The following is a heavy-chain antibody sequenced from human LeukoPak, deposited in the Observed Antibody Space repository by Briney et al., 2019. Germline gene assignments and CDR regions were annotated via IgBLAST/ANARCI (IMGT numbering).Heavy chain of an antibody. J-gene: IGHJ5*02. CDR2: ISWNSGSI. CDR3: AKASQNYYGSGSYYNVLGDWFDP. V-gene: IGHV3-9*01. D-gene: IGHD3-10*01. Sequence: GGSLRLSCAASGFTVSSNYMSWVRQAPGKGLEWVSGISWNSGSIGYADSVKGRFTISRDNAKNSLYLQMNSLRAEDTALYYCAKASQNYYGSGSYYNVLGDWFDPWGQGTLVTVSS. CDR1: GFTVSSNY.